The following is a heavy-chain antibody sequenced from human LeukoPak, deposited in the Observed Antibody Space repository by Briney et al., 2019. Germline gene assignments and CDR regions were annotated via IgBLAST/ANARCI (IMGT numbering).Heavy chain of an antibody. CDR1: GYSISSGHY. D-gene: IGHD3-10*01. CDR3: ARHRGNYFDY. V-gene: IGHV4-38-2*01. Sequence: SETLSLTCAVSGYSISSGHYWGWIRQPPGKGLEWIGSMYHSGSTYYNPSLKSRVTISVDTSKNQFPLRLSSVTAADTAVYYCARHRGNYFDYWGQGTLVTVSS. J-gene: IGHJ4*02. CDR2: MYHSGST.